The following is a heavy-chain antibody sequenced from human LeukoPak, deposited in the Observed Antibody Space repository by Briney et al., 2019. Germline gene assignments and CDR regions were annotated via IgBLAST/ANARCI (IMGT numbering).Heavy chain of an antibody. CDR1: GGTFSSYA. CDR3: ARDLSRDYYYYGMDV. J-gene: IGHJ6*02. CDR2: IIPIFGTA. Sequence: SVKVSCKASGGTFSSYAISWVRQAPGQGLEWMGGIIPIFGTANYAQKFQGRVTITADESTSTAYMELSSLRSEDTAVFYCARDLSRDYYYYGMDVWGQGTTVTVSS. V-gene: IGHV1-69*13.